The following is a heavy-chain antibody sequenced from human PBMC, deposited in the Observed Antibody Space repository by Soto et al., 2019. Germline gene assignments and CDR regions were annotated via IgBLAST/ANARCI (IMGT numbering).Heavy chain of an antibody. Sequence: EVQLVESGGGLVQPGGSLRLSCAASGFTFSSYWMHWVRQAPGKGLVWVSRINSDGSSASYADSVKGRCTISRDNAKNTLYLQMNSLRAEDTAVYYCARDRYYYYGMDVWGQGTTVTVSS. J-gene: IGHJ6*02. CDR1: GFTFSSYW. CDR3: ARDRYYYYGMDV. CDR2: INSDGSSA. V-gene: IGHV3-74*01.